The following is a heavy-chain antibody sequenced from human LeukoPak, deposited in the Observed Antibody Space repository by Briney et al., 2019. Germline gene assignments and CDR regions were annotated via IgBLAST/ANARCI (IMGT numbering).Heavy chain of an antibody. J-gene: IGHJ4*02. D-gene: IGHD2-15*01. V-gene: IGHV4-39*01. CDR1: GGSISSSGSY. CDR3: ARGAYCTSSSCFETPYYFDY. Sequence: TSETLSLTCTVSGGSISSSGSYWGCIRQPPGKGLEWIESRYYSGSTYYNPSLKSRITISVDTSKNQFSLKLSSVTAADTAVYYCARGAYCTSSSCFETPYYFDYWGQGTLVTVSS. CDR2: RYYSGST.